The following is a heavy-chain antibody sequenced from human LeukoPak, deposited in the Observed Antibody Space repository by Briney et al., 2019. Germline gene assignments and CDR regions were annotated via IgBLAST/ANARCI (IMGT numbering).Heavy chain of an antibody. CDR2: IYYSGST. J-gene: IGHJ4*02. Sequence: SETLSLTCTVSGGSISSSSYYWGWIRQPPGKGLEWIGSIYYSGSTYNNPSLKSRVSISVDTSKNQFSLKLSSVTAADTAVYYCARDTDWYFDYWGQGTLVTVSS. CDR3: ARDTDWYFDY. D-gene: IGHD2-21*01. CDR1: GGSISSSSYY. V-gene: IGHV4-39*07.